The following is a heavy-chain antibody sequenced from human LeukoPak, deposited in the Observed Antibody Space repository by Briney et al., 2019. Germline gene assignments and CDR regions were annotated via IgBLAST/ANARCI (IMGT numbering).Heavy chain of an antibody. Sequence: GGSLRLSCAPSGFTFSTYGMHWVRQAPGKGLEWVAFIRNDGTNKYYADSAKGRFTISRDNSKNTLYLQMNSLRAEDTAVYYCAKDITMVRPFSDYWGQGTLVTVSS. V-gene: IGHV3-30*02. D-gene: IGHD3-10*01. CDR1: GFTFSTYG. CDR2: IRNDGTNK. J-gene: IGHJ4*02. CDR3: AKDITMVRPFSDY.